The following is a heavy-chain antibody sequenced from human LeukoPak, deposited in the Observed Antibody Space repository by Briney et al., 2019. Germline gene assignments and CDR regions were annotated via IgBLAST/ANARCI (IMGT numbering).Heavy chain of an antibody. V-gene: IGHV4-4*07. J-gene: IGHJ3*02. CDR1: GGSISSYY. D-gene: IGHD6-19*01. CDR2: IYTSGST. Sequence: SETLSLTCTVSGGSISSYYWSWIRQPAGKGLEWIGRIYTSGSTNYNPSLKSRVTMSVDTSKNQFSLKLSSVTAADTAVYYCARCAARGSGWYSGAFDIWGQGTMVTVSS. CDR3: ARCAARGSGWYSGAFDI.